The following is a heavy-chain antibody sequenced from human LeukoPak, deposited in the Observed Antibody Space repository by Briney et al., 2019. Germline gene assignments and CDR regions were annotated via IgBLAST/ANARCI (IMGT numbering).Heavy chain of an antibody. CDR2: IYSGGST. CDR1: GFTVSSNY. V-gene: IGHV3-66*02. Sequence: PGGSLRLSCAVSGFTVSSNYMSWVRQAPGKGLEWVSVIYSGGSTYYADSVKGRFTISRDNSKNTLYLQMNSLRAGDTAVYYCARGSSSSHYYYYYMDVWGKGTTVTVSS. D-gene: IGHD6-6*01. CDR3: ARGSSSSHYYYYYMDV. J-gene: IGHJ6*03.